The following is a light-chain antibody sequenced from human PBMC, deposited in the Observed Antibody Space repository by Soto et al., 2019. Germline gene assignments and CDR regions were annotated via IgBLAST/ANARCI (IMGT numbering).Light chain of an antibody. CDR3: GAWDSSLSAWL. CDR2: DND. J-gene: IGLJ3*02. Sequence: QSVLTQPPSVSAAPGQKVTISCSGSSSNIGDNHVSWYQQFPGTAPKLLIYDNDNRPSGIPDRVSASKSGTSASLAITGLQPGDEADYYCGAWDSSLSAWLFGRGTKLTVL. V-gene: IGLV1-51*01. CDR1: SSNIGDNH.